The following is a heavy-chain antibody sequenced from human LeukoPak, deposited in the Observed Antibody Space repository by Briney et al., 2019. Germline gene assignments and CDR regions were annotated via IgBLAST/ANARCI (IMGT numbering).Heavy chain of an antibody. J-gene: IGHJ4*02. CDR3: ARDPAPPSIVVVPAGIDY. CDR1: GYTFTGYY. Sequence: ASVKVSCKASGYTFTGYYMHWVRQAPGQGLEWMGWINPNSGGTNYAQKFQGRVTMTRDTSISTAYMELSRLRSDDTAVYCCARDPAPPSIVVVPAGIDYWGQGTLVTVSS. V-gene: IGHV1-2*02. D-gene: IGHD2-2*01. CDR2: INPNSGGT.